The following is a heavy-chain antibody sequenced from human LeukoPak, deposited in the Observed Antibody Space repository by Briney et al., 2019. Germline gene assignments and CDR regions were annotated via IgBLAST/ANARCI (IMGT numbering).Heavy chain of an antibody. CDR2: ISSSSYI. Sequence: PGGSLRLSCAASGFTFSSYSMNWVRQAPGKGLEWVSSISSSSYIYYADSVKGRFTISRDNAKNSLYLQMNSLRAEDTAVYYCARGIAAAGTGTIFDYWGQGTLVTVSS. D-gene: IGHD6-13*01. V-gene: IGHV3-21*01. J-gene: IGHJ4*02. CDR1: GFTFSSYS. CDR3: ARGIAAAGTGTIFDY.